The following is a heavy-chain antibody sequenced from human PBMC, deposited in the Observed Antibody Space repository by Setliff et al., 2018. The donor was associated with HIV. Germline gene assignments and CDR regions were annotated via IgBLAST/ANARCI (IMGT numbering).Heavy chain of an antibody. CDR1: GFNFSNAW. J-gene: IGHJ4*02. CDR2: VKSRADGGTT. D-gene: IGHD2-15*01. Sequence: NPGGSLRLSCAAFGFNFSNAWMSWVRQTPGKDLEWVGRVKSRADGGTTDYAEPVKGRFTSSGDDSKNTLYLQMNSLKIEDTAVYYCTTDCRSGGNCLRPVFDYWGQGTLVTVSS. V-gene: IGHV3-15*01. CDR3: TTDCRSGGNCLRPVFDY.